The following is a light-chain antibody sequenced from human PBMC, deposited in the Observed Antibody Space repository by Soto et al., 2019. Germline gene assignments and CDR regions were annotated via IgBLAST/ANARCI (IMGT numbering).Light chain of an antibody. CDR3: FSYAGSNNYV. J-gene: IGLJ1*01. CDR2: EDT. V-gene: IGLV2-23*01. Sequence: QSALTQPASVSGSPGQSITISCTGTRSDVGTYNLVSWYQQHPGKVPKLLIYEDTKWPSGISNRFSGSRSGNTASLTISGLQPEDEADYYCFSYAGSNNYVFGTGTKLTVL. CDR1: RSDVGTYNL.